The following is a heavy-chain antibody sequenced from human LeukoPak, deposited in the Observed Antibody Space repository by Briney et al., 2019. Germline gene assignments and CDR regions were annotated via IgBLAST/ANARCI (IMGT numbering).Heavy chain of an antibody. D-gene: IGHD3-22*01. V-gene: IGHV1-18*01. J-gene: IGHJ4*02. CDR2: ISAYNGNT. CDR1: GYTFTSYG. CDR3: ARVRGYYDSSGPRDY. Sequence: ASVKVSCKASGYTFTSYGISWVRQAPGQGLEWMGWISAYNGNTNYAQKLQGRVTMTTDTSTSTAYMELRSLRSDDTAVYYCARVRGYYDSSGPRDYWGQGNLVTVSS.